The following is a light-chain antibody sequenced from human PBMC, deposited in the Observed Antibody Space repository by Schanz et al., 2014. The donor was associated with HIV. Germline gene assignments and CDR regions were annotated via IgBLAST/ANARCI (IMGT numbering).Light chain of an antibody. CDR3: QQYNDWPPWT. Sequence: EKVMTQSPATLSVSLGERATLSCRASQNVKTNLAWYQQKPGQAPRLLIYGSSTRATGIPARFSGSGSGTEFTLTISSLQSEDVAVYYCQQYNDWPPWTFGQGTKVEVK. CDR2: GSS. J-gene: IGKJ1*01. CDR1: QNVKTN. V-gene: IGKV3-15*01.